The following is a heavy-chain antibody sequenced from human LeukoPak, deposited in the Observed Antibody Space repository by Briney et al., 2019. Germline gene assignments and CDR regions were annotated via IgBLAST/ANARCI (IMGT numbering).Heavy chain of an antibody. CDR2: ISAYNGNT. D-gene: IGHD3-22*01. J-gene: IGHJ4*02. V-gene: IGHV1-18*01. CDR3: ARGPLWGNYYDSSGYYY. CDR1: GYTFTSYG. Sequence: GASVKVSCKASGYTFTSYGISWVRQAPGQGLEWMGWISAYNGNTNYAQKLQGRVTMTTDTSTSTAYMELSSLRSEDTAVYYCARGPLWGNYYDSSGYYYWGQGTLVTVSS.